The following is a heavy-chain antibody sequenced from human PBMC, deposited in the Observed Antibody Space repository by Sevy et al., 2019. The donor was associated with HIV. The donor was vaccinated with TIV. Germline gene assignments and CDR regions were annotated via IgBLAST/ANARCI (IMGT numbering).Heavy chain of an antibody. D-gene: IGHD2-21*01. Sequence: GGSLRLSCAASGFTFSTYTMSWVRQAPGKGLEWVSAISGSAGSTYYADLVQGRFTISRDKSKNTLYLQMNSLRAEDTAVYYCAKGHRTFYGLDVWGQGTTVTVSS. CDR1: GFTFSTYT. J-gene: IGHJ6*02. CDR3: AKGHRTFYGLDV. CDR2: ISGSAGST. V-gene: IGHV3-23*01.